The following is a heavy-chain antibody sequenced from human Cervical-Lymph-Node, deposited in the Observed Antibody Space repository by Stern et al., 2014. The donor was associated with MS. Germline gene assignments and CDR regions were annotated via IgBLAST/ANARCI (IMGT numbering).Heavy chain of an antibody. J-gene: IGHJ5*02. CDR3: ARHNPPITMIVARGWFDP. D-gene: IGHD3-22*01. V-gene: IGHV4-39*01. Sequence: QVQLQESGPGLVKPSETLSLTCTVSGGSISSSSYYWGWIRQPPGKGLEWIGSIYYSGSTYYNPSLKSRVTLSVDTSKNHFPRKLSSVTAADTAVYYCARHNPPITMIVARGWFDPWGQGTLVTVSS. CDR1: GGSISSSSYY. CDR2: IYYSGST.